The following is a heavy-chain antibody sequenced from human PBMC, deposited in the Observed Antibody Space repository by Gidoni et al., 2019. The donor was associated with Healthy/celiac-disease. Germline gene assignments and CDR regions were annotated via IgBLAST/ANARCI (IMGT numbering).Heavy chain of an antibody. J-gene: IGHJ4*02. CDR3: ARDSQLTDFWSGYIFDY. V-gene: IGHV3-11*01. CDR2: ISSSGSTI. CDR1: GFTFSDYY. Sequence: QVQLVESGGGLVKPGGSLRLSCAASGFTFSDYYMSWIRPAPGKGLEWVSYISSSGSTIYYADSVKGRFTISRDYAKNSLYLQMNSLRAEDTAVYYCARDSQLTDFWSGYIFDYWGQGTLVTVSS. D-gene: IGHD3-3*01.